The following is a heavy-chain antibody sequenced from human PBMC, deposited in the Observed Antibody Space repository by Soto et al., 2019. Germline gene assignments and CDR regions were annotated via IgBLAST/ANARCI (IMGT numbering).Heavy chain of an antibody. V-gene: IGHV4-4*02. J-gene: IGHJ5*02. CDR2: IHSSGGS. Sequence: SETLSLTCTVSGGSMSSSNWWNWVRQPPEKGLEWVGEIHSSGGSNYNSSLNGRVTMSFDKSKNHFILNLNSVTAADTAVYFCATRDATPLDPISWGQGIPVTVSS. CDR1: GGSMSSSNW. CDR3: ATRDATPLDPIS. D-gene: IGHD1-1*01.